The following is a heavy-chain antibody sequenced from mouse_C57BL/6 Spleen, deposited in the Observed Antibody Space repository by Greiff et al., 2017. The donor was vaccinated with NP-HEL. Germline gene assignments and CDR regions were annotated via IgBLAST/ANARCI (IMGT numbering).Heavy chain of an antibody. CDR3: ARAGFVYYYGSSYVDAMDY. V-gene: IGHV1-55*01. CDR2: IYPGSGST. D-gene: IGHD1-1*01. J-gene: IGHJ4*01. Sequence: VQLQQPGAELVKPGASVKMSCKASGYTFTSYWITWVKQRPGQGLEWIGDIYPGSGSTNYNEKFKSKATLTVDTSSSTAYMQLSSLTSEDSAVYYCARAGFVYYYGSSYVDAMDYWGQGTSVTVSS. CDR1: GYTFTSYW.